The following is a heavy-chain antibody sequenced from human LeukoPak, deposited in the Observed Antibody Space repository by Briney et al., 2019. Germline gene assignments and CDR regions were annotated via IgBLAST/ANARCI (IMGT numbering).Heavy chain of an antibody. CDR2: ISAYNGNT. CDR1: GYTFTSYG. Sequence: ASVKVSCKASGYTFTSYGISWVRQAPGQGLEWMGWISAYNGNTNYAQKLQGRVTMTTDTSTSTAYMELRSLRSDDTAVYYCARSIAAAAQEYFQHWGQGTLVTVSS. V-gene: IGHV1-18*01. D-gene: IGHD6-13*01. CDR3: ARSIAAAAQEYFQH. J-gene: IGHJ1*01.